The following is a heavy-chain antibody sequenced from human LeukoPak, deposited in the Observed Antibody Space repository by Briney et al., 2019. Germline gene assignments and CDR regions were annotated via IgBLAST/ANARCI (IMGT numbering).Heavy chain of an antibody. CDR3: ARDRSSSWYYYDSSGSVFDY. J-gene: IGHJ4*02. CDR2: ISAYNGNT. CDR1: GYTFTSYG. Sequence: ASVKVSCRASGYTFTSYGISWVRQAPGQGLEWMGWISAYNGNTNYAQKLQGRVTMTTDTSTSTAYMELRSLRSDDTAVYYCARDRSSSWYYYDSSGSVFDYWGQGTLVTVSS. D-gene: IGHD3-22*01. V-gene: IGHV1-18*01.